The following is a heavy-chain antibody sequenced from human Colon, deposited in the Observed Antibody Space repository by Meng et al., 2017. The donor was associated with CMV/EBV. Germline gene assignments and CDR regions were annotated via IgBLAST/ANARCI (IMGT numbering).Heavy chain of an antibody. CDR2: VNSDGIST. CDR3: AGGHFDY. V-gene: IGHV3-74*01. Sequence: GESLKISCATSGFTFSSYWMHWVRQAPGKGLVWVSRVNSDGISTSYADSVKGRFTISRDNAENTLYLQMNSLRAEDTAVYYCAGGHFDYWGQGTLVTVSS. CDR1: GFTFSSYW. J-gene: IGHJ4*02.